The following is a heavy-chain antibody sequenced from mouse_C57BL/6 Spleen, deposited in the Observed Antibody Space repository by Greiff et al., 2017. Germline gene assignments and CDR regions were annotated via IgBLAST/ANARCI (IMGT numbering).Heavy chain of an antibody. V-gene: IGHV5-6*02. D-gene: IGHD1-1*01. CDR2: ISSGGSYT. Sequence: EVKLVESGGDLVKPGGSLKLSCAASGFTFSSYGMSWVRQTPDKRLEWVATISSGGSYTYYPDSVKGRFTISRDNAKNTLYLQMSSLKSEDTAMYYCTEGGRSGFAYWGQGTLVTVSA. CDR3: TEGGRSGFAY. CDR1: GFTFSSYG. J-gene: IGHJ3*01.